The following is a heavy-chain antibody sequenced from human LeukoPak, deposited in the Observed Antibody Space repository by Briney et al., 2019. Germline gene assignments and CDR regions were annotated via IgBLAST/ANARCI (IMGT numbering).Heavy chain of an antibody. D-gene: IGHD6-13*01. CDR3: VRDLAAAGPDAFDI. Sequence: SETLSLTCTVSGGSISSYYWSWIRQPPGKGLEWIGYIYYSGSTNYNPSLKSRVTISVDTSKNQFSLKLSSVTAADTAVYYCVRDLAAAGPDAFDIWGQGTMVTVSS. J-gene: IGHJ3*02. V-gene: IGHV4-59*01. CDR1: GGSISSYY. CDR2: IYYSGST.